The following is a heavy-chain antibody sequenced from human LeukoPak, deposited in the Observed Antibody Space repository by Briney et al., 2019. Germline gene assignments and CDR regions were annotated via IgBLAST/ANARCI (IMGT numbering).Heavy chain of an antibody. CDR3: ARYPLFYCGGDCYHYYYYYMDV. V-gene: IGHV3-7*01. CDR1: GFTFSSYW. D-gene: IGHD2-21*02. CDR2: IKQDGSEK. J-gene: IGHJ6*03. Sequence: GGSLRLSCAASGFTFSSYWMSWVRQAPGRGLEWVANIKQDGSEKYYVDSVKGRFTISRDNAKNSLYLQMNSLRAEDTAVYYCARYPLFYCGGDCYHYYYYYMDVWGKGTTVTVSS.